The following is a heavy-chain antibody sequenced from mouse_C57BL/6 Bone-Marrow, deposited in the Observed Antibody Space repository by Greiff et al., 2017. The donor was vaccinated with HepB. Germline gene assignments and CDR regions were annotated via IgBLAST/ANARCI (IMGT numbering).Heavy chain of an antibody. CDR3: ARRASLLSWFAY. CDR2: IDPSDSYI. V-gene: IGHV1-50*01. J-gene: IGHJ3*01. Sequence: QVQLQQPGAEFVKPGASVKLSCKASGYTFTSYWMQWVKQRPGQGLEWIGEIDPSDSYINYNQKFKGKATLTVDTSSSADYMQLSSLTSEDSAVYYSARRASLLSWFAYWGQGTLVTVSA. D-gene: IGHD6-2*01. CDR1: GYTFTSYW.